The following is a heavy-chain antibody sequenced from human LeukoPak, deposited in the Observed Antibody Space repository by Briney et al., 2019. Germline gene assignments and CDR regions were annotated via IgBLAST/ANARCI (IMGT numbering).Heavy chain of an antibody. Sequence: SETLSLTCAVSGGFISSSNWWSWVRQPPGKGLEWIGEIYHSGSTNYNPSLKSRVTISVDKSKNQFSLKLSSVTAADTAVYYCARSRAFNSGAFDPWGQGSLVTVSS. CDR1: GGFISSSNW. CDR2: IYHSGST. CDR3: ARSRAFNSGAFDP. V-gene: IGHV4-4*02. D-gene: IGHD1-26*01. J-gene: IGHJ5*02.